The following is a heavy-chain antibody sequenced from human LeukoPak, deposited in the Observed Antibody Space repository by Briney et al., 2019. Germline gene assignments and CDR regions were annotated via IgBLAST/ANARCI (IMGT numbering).Heavy chain of an antibody. CDR1: GGSISSSSYY. CDR2: IYYSGST. V-gene: IGHV4-39*01. J-gene: IGHJ5*02. D-gene: IGHD2-15*01. CDR3: ARREVVAVNNWFDP. Sequence: SETLSLTCTVSGGSISSSSYYWGWMRQPPGKGREWIGSIYYSGSTYYNPSLKSRVTISVDTSKNQFSLKLSSVTAADTAVYYCARREVVAVNNWFDPWGQGTLVTVSS.